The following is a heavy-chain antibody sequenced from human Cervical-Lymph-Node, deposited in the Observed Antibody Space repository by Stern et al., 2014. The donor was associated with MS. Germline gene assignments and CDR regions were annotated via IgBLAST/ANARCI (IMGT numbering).Heavy chain of an antibody. V-gene: IGHV3-66*01. CDR1: GFSVSDIY. J-gene: IGHJ4*02. CDR2: IYSHGAT. Sequence: EVHLVESGGGLVQPGGSLRLSCAVSGFSVSDIYMSWVRQAPGKGLEWISLIYSHGATHYTDSVQGRFTISRDDSRNTLYLLMNSLRAEDTAVYYCTREKGHWGQGTLVTVSS. CDR3: TREKGH.